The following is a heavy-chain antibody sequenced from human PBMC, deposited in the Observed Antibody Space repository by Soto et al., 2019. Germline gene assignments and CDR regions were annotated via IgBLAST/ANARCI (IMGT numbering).Heavy chain of an antibody. J-gene: IGHJ6*02. CDR2: IDWDDDK. CDR3: ARTPDYGGYYGMDV. Sequence: GSGPTLVNPTQTLTLTCTFSGFSLSTSGMCVSWIRQPPGKALEWLALIDWDDDKYYSTSLKTRLTISKDTSKNQVVLTMTNTDPVDTATYYCARTPDYGGYYGMDVWGQGTTVTVSS. CDR1: GFSLSTSGMC. D-gene: IGHD4-17*01. V-gene: IGHV2-70*01.